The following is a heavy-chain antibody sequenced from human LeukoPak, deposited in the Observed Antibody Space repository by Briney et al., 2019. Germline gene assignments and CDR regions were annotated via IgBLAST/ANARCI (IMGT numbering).Heavy chain of an antibody. CDR1: GGSISSSSYY. J-gene: IGHJ4*02. Sequence: SETLSLTCTVSGGSISSSSYYWGWIRQPPGKGLEWIGSIYYSGSTYYNPSLKSRVTISVDTSKNQFSLKLSSVTAADTAVYYCARDGRGVVVVAAGYYFDYWGQGTLVTVSS. D-gene: IGHD2-15*01. CDR2: IYYSGST. V-gene: IGHV4-39*07. CDR3: ARDGRGVVVVAAGYYFDY.